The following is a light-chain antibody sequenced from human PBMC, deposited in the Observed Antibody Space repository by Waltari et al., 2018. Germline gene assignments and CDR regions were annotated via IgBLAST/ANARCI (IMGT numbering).Light chain of an antibody. Sequence: EIVLTQSPGTLSLSPGERATLSCRASQSISSSYLAWYQQKPGQAPRRLIYAASRRATGVPDRFSGSGSGTDFTLAISGLEPEDFAVYFCQQYSNSPPLTFGGGTQVEIK. V-gene: IGKV3-20*01. J-gene: IGKJ4*01. CDR1: QSISSSY. CDR3: QQYSNSPPLT. CDR2: AAS.